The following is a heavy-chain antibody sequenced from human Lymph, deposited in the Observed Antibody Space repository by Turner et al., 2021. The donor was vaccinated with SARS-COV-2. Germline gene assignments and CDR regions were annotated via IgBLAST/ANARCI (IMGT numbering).Heavy chain of an antibody. CDR2: ISVSGGST. V-gene: IGHV3-23*01. D-gene: IGHD3-10*01. J-gene: IGHJ3*02. Sequence: EVKLLESGGGLVQPGGSLRLSCSASGFTFSSYAMSWVRQAPGKGLEWVSSISVSGGSTYYADSVKGRFTISRDNSKNTLYLQMNSLRAEDTAVYYCAKGVRGVIIPEAFDIWGQGTMVTISS. CDR3: AKGVRGVIIPEAFDI. CDR1: GFTFSSYA.